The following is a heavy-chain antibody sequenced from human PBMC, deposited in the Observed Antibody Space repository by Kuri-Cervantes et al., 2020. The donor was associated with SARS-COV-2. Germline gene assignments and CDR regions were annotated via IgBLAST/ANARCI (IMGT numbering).Heavy chain of an antibody. CDR2: IYHSGST. D-gene: IGHD3-22*01. J-gene: IGHJ5*02. CDR1: GSSVSSGSYY. Sequence: ESLKISCTVSGSSVSSGSYYWSWIRQPPGKGLEWIGYIYHSGSTNYNPSLNSRVTISIDTSKNQSALRLSTVTAADTAVYYCARGGTYYYDRSGFDWFDPWGQGTLVTVSS. V-gene: IGHV4-61*01. CDR3: ARGGTYYYDRSGFDWFDP.